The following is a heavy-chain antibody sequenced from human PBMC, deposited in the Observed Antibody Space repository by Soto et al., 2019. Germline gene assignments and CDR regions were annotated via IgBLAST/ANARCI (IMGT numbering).Heavy chain of an antibody. CDR2: ISGDGNDK. V-gene: IGHV3-30*03. Sequence: QVQLVESGGGVVQPGRSLRLSCAASGCIFRNFGMHWVRRTPGKGLEWVAVISGDGNDKYYPDSMKGRFTISRDNFNNTLYLQLNSLRPEDTAVYHCVQGASTAHQPLDSWGLGVLVTVSS. CDR3: VQGASTAHQPLDS. J-gene: IGHJ4*02. CDR1: GCIFRNFG. D-gene: IGHD1-26*01.